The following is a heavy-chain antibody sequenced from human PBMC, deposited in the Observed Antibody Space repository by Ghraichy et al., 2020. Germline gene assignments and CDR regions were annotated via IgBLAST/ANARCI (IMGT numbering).Heavy chain of an antibody. Sequence: LSLTCAASGFTFSSYGMHWVRQAPGKGLEWVEVISYDGSNKYYADSVKGRFTISRDNSKNTLYLQMNSLRAEDTAVYYCANIDCGGDCYPLSYGMDVWGQGTTVTVSS. CDR2: ISYDGSNK. J-gene: IGHJ6*02. D-gene: IGHD2-21*02. CDR1: GFTFSSYG. CDR3: ANIDCGGDCYPLSYGMDV. V-gene: IGHV3-30*18.